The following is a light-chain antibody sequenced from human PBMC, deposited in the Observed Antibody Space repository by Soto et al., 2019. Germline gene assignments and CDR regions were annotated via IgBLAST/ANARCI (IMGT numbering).Light chain of an antibody. Sequence: QSALAQPASVSGSPGQSITISCTGTSSDVGRYNYVAWYQQHPGKAPKVLNFEVSNRPSGVSSRFSGSKSGNTASLNISGLQAEDEADYYCSSYATSSTLVFGTGTKLTVL. J-gene: IGLJ1*01. V-gene: IGLV2-14*01. CDR1: SSDVGRYNY. CDR3: SSYATSSTLV. CDR2: EVS.